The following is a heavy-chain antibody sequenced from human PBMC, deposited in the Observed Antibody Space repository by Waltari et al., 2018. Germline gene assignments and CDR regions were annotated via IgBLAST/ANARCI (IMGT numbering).Heavy chain of an antibody. J-gene: IGHJ4*02. CDR1: GFTFSSYA. V-gene: IGHV3-23*01. CDR2: ISGSGGST. D-gene: IGHD3-9*01. CDR3: AKDWGEDYDILTGSDY. Sequence: EVQLLESGGGLVQPGGSLRLSCAASGFTFSSYAMSWVRQAPGKGLEWVSAISGSGGSTYYADSVKGRFTSSRDNSKNTLYLQMNSLRAEDTSVYYCAKDWGEDYDILTGSDYWGQGTLVTVSS.